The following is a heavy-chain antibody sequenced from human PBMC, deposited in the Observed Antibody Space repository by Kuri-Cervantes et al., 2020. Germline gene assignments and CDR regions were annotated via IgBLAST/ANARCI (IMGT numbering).Heavy chain of an antibody. Sequence: ASVKVSCKASGYTFTGYYMHWVRQAPGQGLEWMGWINPNSGGTNYAQKFQGRVTMTRDTSVSTAYMELSRLRSDDTAVYYCARAGGGSSPLGYYFDYWGQGTLVTVSS. CDR3: ARAGGGSSPLGYYFDY. CDR1: GYTFTGYY. J-gene: IGHJ4*02. CDR2: INPNSGGT. V-gene: IGHV1-2*02. D-gene: IGHD1-26*01.